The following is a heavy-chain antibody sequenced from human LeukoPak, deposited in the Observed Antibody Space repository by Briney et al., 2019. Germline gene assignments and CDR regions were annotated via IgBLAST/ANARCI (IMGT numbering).Heavy chain of an antibody. D-gene: IGHD3-3*01. CDR3: ATSGGTSGPELDY. CDR2: INPNSGAT. V-gene: IGHV1-2*02. J-gene: IGHJ4*02. CDR1: RYTFTDYY. Sequence: ASVKVSCKASRYTFTDYYMHWVRQAPGQGLEWMGWINPNSGATNYAPNFQGRVTMTRDTSISTAYMEVSRMTSDDTAVYYCATSGGTSGPELDYWGQGTLVTVSS.